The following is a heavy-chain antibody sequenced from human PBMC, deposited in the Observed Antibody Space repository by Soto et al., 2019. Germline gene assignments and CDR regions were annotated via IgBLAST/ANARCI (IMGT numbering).Heavy chain of an antibody. CDR3: AREEILVAYNWFDP. V-gene: IGHV1-58*01. D-gene: IGHD1-26*01. J-gene: IGHJ5*02. CDR1: GFTFTSSA. CDR2: IVVGSGNT. Sequence: SVKVSCKASGFTFTSSAVQWVRQARGQRLEWIGWIVVGSGNTNYAQKFQERVTITRDTSKNQFSLQLNSVTPEDTALYYCAREEILVAYNWFDPWGQGTLVTVSS.